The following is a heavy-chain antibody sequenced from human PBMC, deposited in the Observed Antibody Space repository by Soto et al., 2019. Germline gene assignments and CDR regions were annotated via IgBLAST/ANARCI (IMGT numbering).Heavy chain of an antibody. CDR3: AREGRLQSLDY. CDR1: GGSISDADYY. J-gene: IGHJ4*02. V-gene: IGHV4-30-4*01. D-gene: IGHD4-4*01. CDR2: IFFTGTT. Sequence: NPSETLSLTCTVSGGSISDADYYWSWIRQSPGKCLEWIGSIFFTGTTSYNPSLQSRLTMSVDTSNNQFSLKLTSVSASDTAMYYCAREGRLQSLDYWGQGTLVTVYS.